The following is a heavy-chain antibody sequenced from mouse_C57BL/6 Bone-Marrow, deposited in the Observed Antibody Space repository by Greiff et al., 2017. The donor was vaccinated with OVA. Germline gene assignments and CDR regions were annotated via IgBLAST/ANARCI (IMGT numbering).Heavy chain of an antibody. CDR2: IYPGSGST. Sequence: QVQLKQPGAELVKPGASVKMSCKASGYTFTSYWITWVKQRPGQGLEWIGDIYPGSGSTNYNEKFKSKATLTVDTSSSTAYMQLSSLTSEDSAVYDCARWSYYSNYVWLAYWGQGTLVTVSA. D-gene: IGHD2-5*01. CDR1: GYTFTSYW. J-gene: IGHJ3*01. CDR3: ARWSYYSNYVWLAY. V-gene: IGHV1-55*01.